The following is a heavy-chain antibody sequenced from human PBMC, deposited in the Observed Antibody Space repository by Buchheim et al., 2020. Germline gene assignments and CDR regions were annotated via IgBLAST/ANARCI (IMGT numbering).Heavy chain of an antibody. Sequence: QVQLVQSGAEVKKPGSSVKVSCKASGGTFSSYAISWVRQAPGQGLEWMGRTIPILGIANYAQKFQGRVTITADKSTSTAYMELSSLRSEDTAVYYCASTIRNRGANRGPLDYWGQGTL. CDR3: ASTIRNRGANRGPLDY. D-gene: IGHD1-14*01. J-gene: IGHJ4*02. CDR1: GGTFSSYA. CDR2: TIPILGIA. V-gene: IGHV1-69*04.